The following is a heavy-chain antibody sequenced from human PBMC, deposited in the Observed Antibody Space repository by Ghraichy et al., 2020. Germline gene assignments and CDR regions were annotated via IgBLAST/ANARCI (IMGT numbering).Heavy chain of an antibody. CDR2: ISSSSSYI. D-gene: IGHD2-2*01. Sequence: GESLNISCAASGFTFSSYSMNWVRQAPGKGLEWVSSISSSSSYIYYADSVKGRFTISRDNAKNSLYLQMNSLRAEDTAVYYCARETARSQLLVSEMWYFDYWGQGTLVTVSS. V-gene: IGHV3-21*01. J-gene: IGHJ4*02. CDR3: ARETARSQLLVSEMWYFDY. CDR1: GFTFSSYS.